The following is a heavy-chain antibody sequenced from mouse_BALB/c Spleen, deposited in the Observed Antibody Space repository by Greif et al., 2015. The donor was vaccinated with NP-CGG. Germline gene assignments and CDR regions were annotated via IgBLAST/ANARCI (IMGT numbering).Heavy chain of an antibody. CDR2: ISTYYGDA. CDR1: GYTFTDYA. D-gene: IGHD1-1*01. CDR3: ARNYGSSSYYFDY. Sequence: QVQLKQSGAELVRPGVSVKISCKGSGYTFTDYAMHWVKQSHAKSLEWIGAISTYYGDASYNQKFKGKATMTVDKSSXTAYMELARLTSEDSAIYYCARNYGSSSYYFDYWGQGTTLTVSS. V-gene: IGHV1S137*01. J-gene: IGHJ2*01.